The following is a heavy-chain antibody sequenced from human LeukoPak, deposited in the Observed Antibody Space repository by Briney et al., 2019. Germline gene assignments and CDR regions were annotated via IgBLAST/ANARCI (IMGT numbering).Heavy chain of an antibody. J-gene: IGHJ3*02. CDR3: ARGVGDCTNGVCRMGSFDI. CDR1: GYTFTSYY. V-gene: IGHV1-18*04. CDR2: ISAYNNNT. D-gene: IGHD2-8*01. Sequence: PWASVKVSCKASGYTFTSYYIHWVRQAPGQGLEWMGWISAYNNNTNYAQKIQGRVTMTTDTSTSTAYMELRSLRSDDTAVYYCARGVGDCTNGVCRMGSFDIWGQGTMVTVSS.